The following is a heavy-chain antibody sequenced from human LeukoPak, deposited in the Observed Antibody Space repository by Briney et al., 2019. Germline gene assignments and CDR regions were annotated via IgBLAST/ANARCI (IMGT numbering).Heavy chain of an antibody. CDR2: TVSEIDGGTT. CDR3: TTDEDWNYARKDV. Sequence: GGSLRLSCAASGFTSNYAWMSWVRQVPGKGLEWVGQTVSEIDGGTTDYATPVKGRFTISRDDSKSTLYLQMNSLKIEDTAVYYCTTDEDWNYARKDVWGQGATVIVSS. J-gene: IGHJ6*02. D-gene: IGHD1-7*01. V-gene: IGHV3-15*04. CDR1: GFTSNYAW.